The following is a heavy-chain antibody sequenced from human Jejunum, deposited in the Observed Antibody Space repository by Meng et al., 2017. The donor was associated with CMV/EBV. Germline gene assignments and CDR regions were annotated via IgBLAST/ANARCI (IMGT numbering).Heavy chain of an antibody. CDR3: ARAGVVVTATPHYYGMDV. Sequence: FTRNDMTWVRQAPGKGLEWVSGISGNSGSTYYADSVKGRFSISRDNSKNTVYLQMNSLRAEDTAVYYCARAGVVVTATPHYYGMDVWGQGTAVTVSS. D-gene: IGHD2-15*01. CDR1: FTRND. J-gene: IGHJ6*02. V-gene: IGHV3-23*01. CDR2: ISGNSGST.